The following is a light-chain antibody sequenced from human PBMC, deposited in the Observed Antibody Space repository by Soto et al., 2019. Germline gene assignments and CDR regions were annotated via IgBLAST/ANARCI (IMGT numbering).Light chain of an antibody. V-gene: IGKV1-39*01. CDR2: DAS. CDR3: QQSYSTPWT. J-gene: IGKJ1*01. CDR1: QSISTY. Sequence: DIQMTQSPSSLSASVGDRVTITCRASQSISTYLNWYQRKPGKAPNLLIYDASSLESGVTSRFSGSGSGTDFSLTISSLQAEDIATYYCQQSYSTPWTFGQGTKVDIK.